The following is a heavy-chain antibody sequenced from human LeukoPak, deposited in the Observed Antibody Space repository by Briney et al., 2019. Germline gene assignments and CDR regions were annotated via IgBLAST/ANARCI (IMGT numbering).Heavy chain of an antibody. J-gene: IGHJ4*02. Sequence: GASVKVSCKASGYTFTSYGISWVRQAPGQGLEWMGWISAYNGNTNYAQKLQGRVTMTTDTSTSTAYMELRSLRSDDTAVYYCARDWGYCSGGSCYSASSDYWGQGTLVTVSS. V-gene: IGHV1-18*01. D-gene: IGHD2-15*01. CDR2: ISAYNGNT. CDR3: ARDWGYCSGGSCYSASSDY. CDR1: GYTFTSYG.